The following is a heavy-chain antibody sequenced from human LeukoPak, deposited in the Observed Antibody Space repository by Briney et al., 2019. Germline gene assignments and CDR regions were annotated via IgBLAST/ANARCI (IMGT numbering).Heavy chain of an antibody. CDR1: GFTVSSNY. D-gene: IGHD3-22*01. CDR3: ARGGLGYYDSTGYYWEADYFDY. CDR2: IYSGGNT. Sequence: GGSLRLSCAASGFTVSSNYMSWVRQAPGKGLEWVSLIYSGGNTYYADSVKGRFTISRDNSKNTLYLQMNSLRAEDTAVYYCARGGLGYYDSTGYYWEADYFDYWGQGTLVTVSS. J-gene: IGHJ4*02. V-gene: IGHV3-66*01.